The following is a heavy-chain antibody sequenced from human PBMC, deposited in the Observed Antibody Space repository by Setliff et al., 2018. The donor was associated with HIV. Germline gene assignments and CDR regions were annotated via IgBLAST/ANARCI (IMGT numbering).Heavy chain of an antibody. Sequence: GGSLRLSCAASGFTFSSYGMHWVRQAPGKGLEWVAFIRYDGSNKYYADSVKGRFTISRDNSKNTLYLQMDSLRVEDTSVYYCWSGYTSGRWGQGTLVTVSS. CDR2: IRYDGSNK. D-gene: IGHD3-3*01. CDR3: WSGYTSGR. J-gene: IGHJ4*02. V-gene: IGHV3-30*02. CDR1: GFTFSSYG.